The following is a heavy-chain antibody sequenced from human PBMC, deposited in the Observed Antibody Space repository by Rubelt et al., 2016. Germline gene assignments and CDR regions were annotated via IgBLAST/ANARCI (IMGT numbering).Heavy chain of an antibody. D-gene: IGHD3-10*01. CDR3: AKVSHYH. V-gene: IGHV3-23*01. Sequence: EVQLLESGGGLVQPGGSLRLSCAASGFTFSTYTMTWVRQAPGKGLEWVSAISGSGGSTYYADSVKGRFTVSRDNSKNTLYLQMNSLRVEDTAVYYCAKVSHYHWGQGSLVTVSS. CDR1: GFTFSTYT. CDR2: ISGSGGST. J-gene: IGHJ4*02.